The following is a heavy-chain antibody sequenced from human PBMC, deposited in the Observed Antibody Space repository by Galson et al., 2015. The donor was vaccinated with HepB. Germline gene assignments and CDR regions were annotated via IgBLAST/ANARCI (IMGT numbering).Heavy chain of an antibody. Sequence: SLRLSCAASGLSFSSYTMNWVRQAPGKGLDWVSSISRGRNFIYYVDSVKGRLTISREHAKNSLYLQMNSLRAEDTAVYYCARIFGELPNFDYWGQGTLVTVSS. V-gene: IGHV3-21*01. J-gene: IGHJ4*02. CDR1: GLSFSSYT. D-gene: IGHD3-10*01. CDR2: ISRGRNFI. CDR3: ARIFGELPNFDY.